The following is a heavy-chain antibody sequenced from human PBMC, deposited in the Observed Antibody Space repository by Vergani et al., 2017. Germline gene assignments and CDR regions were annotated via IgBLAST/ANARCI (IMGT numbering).Heavy chain of an antibody. Sequence: QVQLQESAPGLVKPSQTLSLTCTVSGGSISSGGYFWSWIRRHPGKGLEWIGYIYYSGSTYYNPSLKRRVTISVDTSKNQFSLKLSSVTAADTAVYYCARGGLSSAFDIWGQGTMVTVSS. D-gene: IGHD3-16*02. CDR1: GGSISSGGYF. CDR2: IYYSGST. J-gene: IGHJ3*02. CDR3: ARGGLSSAFDI. V-gene: IGHV4-31*03.